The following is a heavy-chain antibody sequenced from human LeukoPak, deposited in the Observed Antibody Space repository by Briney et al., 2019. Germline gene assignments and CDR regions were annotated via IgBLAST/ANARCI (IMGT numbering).Heavy chain of an antibody. J-gene: IGHJ4*02. Sequence: GASVKVSCKASGGTFGDNVISWVRQAPGQGLEWMGGIIPIYDTANYAQRFQGRVTITADEATSTAYMELNSLRSEDTAVYYCARLGAKYCSSVSCLGDYWGQGTPVIVSS. CDR3: ARLGAKYCSSVSCLGDY. CDR1: GGTFGDNV. CDR2: IIPIYDTA. D-gene: IGHD2-2*01. V-gene: IGHV1-69*13.